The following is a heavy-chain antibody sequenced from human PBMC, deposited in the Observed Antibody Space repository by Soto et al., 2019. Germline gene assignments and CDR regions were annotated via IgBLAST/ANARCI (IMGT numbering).Heavy chain of an antibody. CDR3: PRRGGVAAAIWGY. J-gene: IGHJ4*02. Sequence: QLQLQESGPGLVKPSETLSLTCTVSGGSIRSCNYYWGWVRPPPGKGLVWIGSIYYSGSTYYKPSFKSRVTICVETSTNQFSLNVSPVTAAETAVDYCPRRGGVAAAIWGYWGQGTQVTVSS. CDR1: GGSIRSCNYY. D-gene: IGHD6-25*01. V-gene: IGHV4-39*01. CDR2: IYYSGST.